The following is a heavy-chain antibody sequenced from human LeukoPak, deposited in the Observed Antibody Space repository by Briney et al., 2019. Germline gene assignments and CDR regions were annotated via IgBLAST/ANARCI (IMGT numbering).Heavy chain of an antibody. CDR2: IYTSGST. CDR1: GGSISSYY. Sequence: SETLSLTCTVSGGSISSYYWSWIRQPAGKGLEWIGRIYTSGSTNYNPSLKSRVTISVDTSKNQFSLKLSSVTAADTAVYYCARVGMVRGPYPHDAFDIWGQGTMVTVSS. V-gene: IGHV4-4*07. D-gene: IGHD3-10*01. J-gene: IGHJ3*02. CDR3: ARVGMVRGPYPHDAFDI.